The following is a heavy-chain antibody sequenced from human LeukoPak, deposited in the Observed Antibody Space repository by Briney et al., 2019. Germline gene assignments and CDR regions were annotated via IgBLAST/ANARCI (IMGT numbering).Heavy chain of an antibody. V-gene: IGHV3-23*01. CDR2: ISGGGGSTA. CDR3: SKGGRWDYYDSSH. CDR1: GFTFSSYA. J-gene: IGHJ3*01. Sequence: QSGGSLRLPCTASGFTFSSYAMNWIRQAPGKGLEWVSSISGGGGSTAYYADSVKGRFTISRDNSKNTLYLQMNSLRAEDTAVYYCSKGGRWDYYDSSHWGQGTMVIVSS. D-gene: IGHD3-22*01.